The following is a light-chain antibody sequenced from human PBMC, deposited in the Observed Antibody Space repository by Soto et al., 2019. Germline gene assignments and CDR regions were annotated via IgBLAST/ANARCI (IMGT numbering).Light chain of an antibody. V-gene: IGKV1-5*03. J-gene: IGKJ1*01. CDR1: QSISSW. CDR2: KAS. Sequence: DIQMTQSPSTLSASVGDRVTITCRASQSISSWLAWYQQKPGKAPKLLIYKASSLESGVPSRCSGSGSGTEFTLTISSLQPDDFATYYCQQYNSYSRTFGQGTKVEI. CDR3: QQYNSYSRT.